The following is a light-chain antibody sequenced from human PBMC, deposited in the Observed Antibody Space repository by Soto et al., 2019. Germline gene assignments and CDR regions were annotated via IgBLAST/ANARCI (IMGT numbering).Light chain of an antibody. J-gene: IGKJ3*01. CDR3: QQYDTSPPRVT. Sequence: EIVLTQSPGTLSLSPGERATLSCRASQSVSSSHLLWYQQKPGQAPRLLIYAASSRATGIPDRFSGSGSGTDFTLTISRLEPEDFAVYYCQQYDTSPPRVTFGPGTKVDIK. CDR2: AAS. V-gene: IGKV3-20*01. CDR1: QSVSSSH.